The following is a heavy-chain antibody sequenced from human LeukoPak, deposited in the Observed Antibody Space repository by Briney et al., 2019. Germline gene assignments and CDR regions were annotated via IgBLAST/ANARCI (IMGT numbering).Heavy chain of an antibody. CDR1: GFIFSNDA. D-gene: IGHD5-24*01. CDR2: ITDDGGGT. Sequence: GGSLRLSCAASGFIFSNDAMHWVRQDPGKRLEWVSAITDDGGGTTYADSVKGRFTISRDNSENTLYLQMNSLSAEDTAVYYCAKTRNYWYFDYWGQGTLVTVSS. CDR3: AKTRNYWYFDY. J-gene: IGHJ4*02. V-gene: IGHV3-23*01.